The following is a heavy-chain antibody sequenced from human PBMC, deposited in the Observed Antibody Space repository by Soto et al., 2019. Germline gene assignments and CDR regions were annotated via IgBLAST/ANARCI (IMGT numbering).Heavy chain of an antibody. CDR3: ARRGYDFWSGYYGSYYFDY. V-gene: IGHV4-34*01. J-gene: IGHJ4*02. D-gene: IGHD3-3*01. CDR2: IDHSGYT. CDR1: GGSFSGYY. Sequence: SETLSLTCAVYGGSFSGYYWNWIRQPPGKGREWIGEIDHSGYTNYNPPLKSRVTISVDTSKNQFSLRLTSVTAADTAVYYCARRGYDFWSGYYGSYYFDYWGQGTLVTVSS.